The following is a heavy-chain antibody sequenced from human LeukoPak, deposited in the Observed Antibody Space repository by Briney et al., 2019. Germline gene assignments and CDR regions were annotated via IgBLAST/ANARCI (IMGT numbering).Heavy chain of an antibody. V-gene: IGHV3-30*19. Sequence: PGGSLRLSCAASGFTFSSYGMHWVRQAPGKGLEWVAVISYDGSNKYYADSVKGRFTISRDNSKNTLYLQMNSLRAEDTAVYYCAAGIYSSSSPGFDPWGQGTLVTVSS. CDR3: AAGIYSSSSPGFDP. D-gene: IGHD6-6*01. CDR2: ISYDGSNK. CDR1: GFTFSSYG. J-gene: IGHJ5*02.